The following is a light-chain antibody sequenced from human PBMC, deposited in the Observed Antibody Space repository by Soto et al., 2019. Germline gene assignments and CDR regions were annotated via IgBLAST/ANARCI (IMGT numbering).Light chain of an antibody. V-gene: IGKV1-39*01. CDR3: QKSYITPWT. CDR1: QSISSY. CDR2: AAS. Sequence: DIQMTQSPSSLSASVGDRVTITCRASQSISSYLNWYQQKPGKATKLLIYAASSLQSGVPSRFSGSGSVTDFNLTISSLQPEDFATYYCQKSYITPWTFGQGTKVEIK. J-gene: IGKJ1*01.